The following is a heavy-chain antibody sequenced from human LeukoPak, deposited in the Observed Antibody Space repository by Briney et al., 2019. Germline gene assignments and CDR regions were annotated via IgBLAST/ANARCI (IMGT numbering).Heavy chain of an antibody. D-gene: IGHD3-9*01. CDR1: GFTLSSNW. CDR2: FYSDGGRT. V-gene: IGHV3-74*01. J-gene: IGHJ4*02. Sequence: GGSLRLSCAGSGFTLSSNWMHWVRQAPGKGLVWVARFYSDGGRTNYADSVKGRFTISGDNAKKSLFLQMNSLRAEDTAVYYCARATTYDILTGYSDYWGQGTLVTVSS. CDR3: ARATTYDILTGYSDY.